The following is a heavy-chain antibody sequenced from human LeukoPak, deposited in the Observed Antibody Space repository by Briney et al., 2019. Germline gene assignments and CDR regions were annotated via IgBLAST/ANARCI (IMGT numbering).Heavy chain of an antibody. V-gene: IGHV4-30-4*02. Sequence: PSDTQSLPCTVSIDSMRIGDSHGRWIRRPPGKGLDWNEYIYYSGSTYYNPALKSRGTISVDTSKNQFSLKLSSVTAADTAVYYCARASTSPRSSDWYFDYWGQGTLVTVSS. J-gene: IGHJ4*02. CDR3: ARASTSPRSSDWYFDY. CDR2: IYYSGST. CDR1: IDSMRIGDSH. D-gene: IGHD6-19*01.